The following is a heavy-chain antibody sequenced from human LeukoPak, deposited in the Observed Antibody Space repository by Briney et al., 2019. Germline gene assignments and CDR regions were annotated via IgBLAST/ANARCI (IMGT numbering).Heavy chain of an antibody. CDR1: GDSVPSNSAA. CDR3: ARGHSSGWYWTNDAFDI. CDR2: TYYRSKWYN. Sequence: SQTLSLTCAISGDSVPSNSAAWNWIRQSPSRGLEWLGRTYYRSKWYNDYAVSVKSRITINPDTSKNQFSLQLNSVTPEDTAVYYCARGHSSGWYWTNDAFDIWGQGTMVTVSS. D-gene: IGHD6-19*01. V-gene: IGHV6-1*01. J-gene: IGHJ3*02.